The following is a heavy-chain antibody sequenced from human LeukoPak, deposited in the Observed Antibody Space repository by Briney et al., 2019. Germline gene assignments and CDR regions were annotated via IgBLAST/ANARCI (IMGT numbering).Heavy chain of an antibody. V-gene: IGHV3-7*01. CDR2: INQDGGEK. J-gene: IGHJ4*02. CDR1: GFTFSSHW. D-gene: IGHD6-13*01. CDR3: ARHRSSSSWGLDY. Sequence: PGGSLRLSCAASGFTFSSHWMTWVRQAPGKGLEWVANINQDGGEKYYVDSVKGRFTISRDNAKNSLYLQMNSLRAEDTAVYYCARHRSSSSWGLDYWGQGTLVTVSS.